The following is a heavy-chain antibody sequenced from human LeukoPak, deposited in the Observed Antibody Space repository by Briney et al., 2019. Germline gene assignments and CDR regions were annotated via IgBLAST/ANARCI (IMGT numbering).Heavy chain of an antibody. CDR1: GGSFSGYY. CDR3: ARVRGSYYYDSSGYYRFDY. V-gene: IGHV4-34*01. D-gene: IGHD3-22*01. CDR2: INHSGST. J-gene: IGHJ4*02. Sequence: SETLSLTCVVYGGSFSGYYWSWIRQPPGKGLEWIGGINHSGSTNYNPSLKSRVTISVDTSKNQFSLKLSSVTAADTAVYYCARVRGSYYYDSSGYYRFDYWGQGTLVTVSS.